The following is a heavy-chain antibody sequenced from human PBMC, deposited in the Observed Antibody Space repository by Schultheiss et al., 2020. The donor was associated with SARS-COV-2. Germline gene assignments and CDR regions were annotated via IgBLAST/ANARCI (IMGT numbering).Heavy chain of an antibody. J-gene: IGHJ4*02. CDR3: ARVKGTGLLWFGELFRPYDY. CDR2: ISSSCSTI. V-gene: IGHV3-11*01. Sequence: GGSLRLSCAASGFTFSDYYMSWIRQAPGKGLEWVSYISSSCSTIYYADSVKGRFTISRDNAKNSLYLQMNSLRAEDTAVYYCARVKGTGLLWFGELFRPYDYWGQGTLVTVSS. D-gene: IGHD3-10*01. CDR1: GFTFSDYY.